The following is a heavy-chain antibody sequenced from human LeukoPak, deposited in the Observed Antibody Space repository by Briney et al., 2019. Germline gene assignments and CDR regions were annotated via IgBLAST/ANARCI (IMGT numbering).Heavy chain of an antibody. CDR1: GFTFSSYD. D-gene: IGHD4-17*01. Sequence: TGGSLRLSCAASGFTFSSYDMHWVRQATGKGLEWVSAIGTAGDTYYPGSVKGRFTISRENAKNSLYLQMNSLRAGDTAVYYCARDRYGDGNYYYGMDVWGQGTTVTVSS. CDR2: IGTAGDT. V-gene: IGHV3-13*01. J-gene: IGHJ6*02. CDR3: ARDRYGDGNYYYGMDV.